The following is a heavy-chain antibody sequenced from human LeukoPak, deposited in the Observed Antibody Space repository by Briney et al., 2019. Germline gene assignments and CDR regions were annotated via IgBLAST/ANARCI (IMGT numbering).Heavy chain of an antibody. CDR1: GFTFSSYW. CDR3: ARDNYGYGDY. CDR2: INRDGSST. V-gene: IGHV3-74*01. Sequence: PGGSLRLSCAASGFTFSSYWMHWVRQAPGKGLVWVSRINRDGSSTSYADSVKGRFTISRDSAKNTLYLQMNSLRAEDTAVYYCARDNYGYGDYWGQGTLVTVSS. D-gene: IGHD3-16*01. J-gene: IGHJ4*02.